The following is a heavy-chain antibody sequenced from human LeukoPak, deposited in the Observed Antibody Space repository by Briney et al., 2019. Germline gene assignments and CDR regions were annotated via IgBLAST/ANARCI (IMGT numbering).Heavy chain of an antibody. CDR2: ISGSGGST. CDR3: AKDRNYRDAFDI. V-gene: IGHV3-23*01. J-gene: IGHJ3*02. CDR1: GFTFSSYA. Sequence: PGGSLRLSCAASGFTFSSYAMSWVRQAPGKGLEWVLAISGSGGSTYHADSVKGRFTISRDNSKNTLYLQMNSLRAEDTAVYYCAKDRNYRDAFDIWGQGTMVTVSS. D-gene: IGHD1-26*01.